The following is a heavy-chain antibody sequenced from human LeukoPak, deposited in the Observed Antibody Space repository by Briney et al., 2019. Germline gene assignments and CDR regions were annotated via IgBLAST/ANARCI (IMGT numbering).Heavy chain of an antibody. D-gene: IGHD3-16*01. CDR3: ARRRRYDYVWGSHDY. J-gene: IGHJ4*02. V-gene: IGHV4-39*01. CDR1: GGSISSSSYY. CDR2: IYYSGST. Sequence: SETLSLTCTVSGGSISSSSYYWGWIRQPPGKGLEWIGSIYYSGSTYYNPSLKSRVTISVDTSKNQFSLKLSSVTAADTAAYYCARRRRYDYVWGSHDYWGQGTLVTVSS.